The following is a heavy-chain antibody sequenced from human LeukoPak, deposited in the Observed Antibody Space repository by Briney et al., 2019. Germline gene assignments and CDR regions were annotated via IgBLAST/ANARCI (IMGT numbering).Heavy chain of an antibody. CDR2: IYYSGST. J-gene: IGHJ4*02. D-gene: IGHD6-13*01. Sequence: SETLSLTCTVSGGSISSSSYYWGWIRQPPGKGLEWIGSIYYSGSTYYNPSLKSRVTISVDTSKNQFSLKLSSVTAADTAVYYCARAYSSSWFLRPYFDYWGQGTLVTVSS. CDR1: GGSISSSSYY. CDR3: ARAYSSSWFLRPYFDY. V-gene: IGHV4-39*01.